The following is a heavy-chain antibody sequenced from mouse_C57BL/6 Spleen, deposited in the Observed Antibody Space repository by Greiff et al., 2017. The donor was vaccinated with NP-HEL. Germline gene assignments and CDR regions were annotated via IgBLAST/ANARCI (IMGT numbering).Heavy chain of an antibody. D-gene: IGHD2-4*01. J-gene: IGHJ3*01. CDR1: GYTFTDYE. CDR2: IDPETGGT. Sequence: QVHVKQSGAELVRPGASVTLSCKASGYTFTDYEMHWVKQTPVHGLEWIGAIDPETGGTAYNQKFKGKAILTADKSSSTAYMELRSLTSEDSAVYYCTRFYYDYSFAYWGQGTLVTVSA. V-gene: IGHV1-15*01. CDR3: TRFYYDYSFAY.